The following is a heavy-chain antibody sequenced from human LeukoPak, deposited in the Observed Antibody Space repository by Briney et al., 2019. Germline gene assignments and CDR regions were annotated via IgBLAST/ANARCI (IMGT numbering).Heavy chain of an antibody. CDR2: IYHSGST. J-gene: IGHJ4*02. CDR3: ARATLEIRGYSYGYDY. Sequence: PETLSLTCTVSGYSISSGYYWGWIRQPPGKGLEWIGSIYHSGSTYYNPSLKSRVTISVDTSKNQFSLKLSSVTAADTAVYYCARATLEIRGYSYGYDYWGQGTLATVSS. CDR1: GYSISSGYY. V-gene: IGHV4-38-2*02. D-gene: IGHD5-18*01.